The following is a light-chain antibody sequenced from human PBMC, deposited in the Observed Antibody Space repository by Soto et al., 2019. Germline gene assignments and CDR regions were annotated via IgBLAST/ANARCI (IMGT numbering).Light chain of an antibody. Sequence: QSALTQPASVSGSPGQSITISCTGTSSDVGSYNLVSWYQQHPGKAPKLMIYDVSNRSSGVSYRFSGSKSGNTASLTISGLQAEDDADYYCSSYTSRSTLVFGTGTKLTVL. J-gene: IGLJ1*01. V-gene: IGLV2-14*02. CDR1: SSDVGSYNL. CDR2: DVS. CDR3: SSYTSRSTLV.